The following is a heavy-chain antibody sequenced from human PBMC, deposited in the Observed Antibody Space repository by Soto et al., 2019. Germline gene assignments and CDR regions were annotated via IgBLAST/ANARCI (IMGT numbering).Heavy chain of an antibody. CDR3: ARLVQREGGILSNYYYGVDD. J-gene: IGHJ6*02. D-gene: IGHD2-2*01. Sequence: SETLSLTWTVSGGSFTSGFNYWTWIRQPPGTALEWIGYIDYSGSANYNPSLRSRVTILIDTSQNQFSLKLSSVTAADTAVYYCARLVQREGGILSNYYYGVDDWGQGTTVTVSS. CDR1: GGSFTSGFNY. CDR2: IDYSGSA. V-gene: IGHV4-61*01.